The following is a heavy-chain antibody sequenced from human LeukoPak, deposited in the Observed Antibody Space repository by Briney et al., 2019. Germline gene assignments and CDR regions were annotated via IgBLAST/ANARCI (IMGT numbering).Heavy chain of an antibody. CDR2: ISGRSI. CDR3: GRAFPPLRTSSAGDL. V-gene: IGHV3-69-1*02. J-gene: IGHJ1*01. Sequence: PGGSLRLSCSASGFSFSDYDMNWVRQAPGKGLEWVCAISGRSIYYGESVKGRFTISRDNAKNSLYLQMDSLGVEDTAGYYCGRAFPPLRTSSAGDLWGQGTLVIVSS. CDR1: GFSFSDYD. D-gene: IGHD3-16*01.